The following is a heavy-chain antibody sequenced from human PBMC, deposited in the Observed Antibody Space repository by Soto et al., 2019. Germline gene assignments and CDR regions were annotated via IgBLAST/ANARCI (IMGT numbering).Heavy chain of an antibody. CDR1: GYTFTGYH. CDR3: ARLCSSTSCHNAFDI. Sequence: ASVKVSCKASGYTFTGYHMHWVRQAPGQGLEWMGWINPNSGGTNYAQKFQGWVTMTRDTSISTAYMELSRLRSDDTAVYYCARLCSSTSCHNAFDIWGQGTMVTVSS. CDR2: INPNSGGT. J-gene: IGHJ3*02. D-gene: IGHD2-2*01. V-gene: IGHV1-2*04.